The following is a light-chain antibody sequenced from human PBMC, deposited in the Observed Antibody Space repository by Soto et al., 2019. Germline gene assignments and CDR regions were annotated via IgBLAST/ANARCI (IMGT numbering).Light chain of an antibody. CDR3: NSFTTSGTYV. V-gene: IGLV2-14*01. Sequence: ALTQPASVSCSPGQSIAISCTGTSSDVGAYNYVSWYQQYPGKAPKVMIFDVSNRPSGVSNRFSGSKSDNTASLTISGLQAEDEADYSCNSFTTSGTYVFGTGTKATVL. CDR1: SSDVGAYNY. J-gene: IGLJ1*01. CDR2: DVS.